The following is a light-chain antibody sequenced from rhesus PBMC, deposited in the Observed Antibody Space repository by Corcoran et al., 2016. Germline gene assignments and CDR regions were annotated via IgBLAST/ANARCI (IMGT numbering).Light chain of an antibody. J-gene: IGKJ3*01. V-gene: IGKV2-65*01. CDR3: GQGTNVIFT. Sequence: DVVMTQSPLSLSITPGQPASISCRSSQSLVHSNGNTYLNWYQQKPGQPPRRLIYQVSNRDSGVPDRCSGRGAGTDFKLKISRVEAEDVGVYYCGQGTNVIFTFGPGTKLDIK. CDR2: QVS. CDR1: QSLVHSNGNTY.